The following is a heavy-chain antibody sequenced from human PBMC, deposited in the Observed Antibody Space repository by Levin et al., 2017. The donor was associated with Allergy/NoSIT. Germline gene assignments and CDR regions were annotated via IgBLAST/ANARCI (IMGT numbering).Heavy chain of an antibody. CDR2: IFPMLGIT. CDR1: GGTFSNAP. Sequence: SVKVSCKASGGTFSNAPINWVRQAPGQGLEWMGRIFPMLGITNYARKFQDRVTVTADKSTNTAYMELSSLTSDDTAVYYCGRITQYHFDVLTASVRHYFYRGMDVGGQGTTVTVSS. V-gene: IGHV1-69*10. CDR3: GRITQYHFDVLTASVRHYFYRGMDV. J-gene: IGHJ6*02. D-gene: IGHD3-9*01.